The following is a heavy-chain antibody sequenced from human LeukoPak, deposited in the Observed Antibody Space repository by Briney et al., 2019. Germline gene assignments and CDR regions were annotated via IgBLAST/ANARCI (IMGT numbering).Heavy chain of an antibody. Sequence: SETLSLTCTVSGVSIGSGYYWAWIRQPPGKGLEWIGSIHYGVTTHYNPSLQSRVTMSADTSKNQFALDLRSVTAADTAVYYCTRDIGDFVSDFWGQGTLVTVSS. D-gene: IGHD2-21*02. CDR3: TRDIGDFVSDF. CDR2: IHYGVTT. CDR1: GVSIGSGYY. J-gene: IGHJ4*02. V-gene: IGHV4-38-2*02.